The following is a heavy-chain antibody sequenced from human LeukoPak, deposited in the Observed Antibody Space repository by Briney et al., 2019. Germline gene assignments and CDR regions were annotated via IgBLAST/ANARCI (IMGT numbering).Heavy chain of an antibody. V-gene: IGHV3-7*03. CDR2: IEHDGSER. CDR3: AAGTGWTSEY. J-gene: IGHJ4*02. D-gene: IGHD2-8*02. CDR1: GLTSGSYW. Sequence: GGSLRLSCAASGLTSGSYWMTWVRHTPRQGLEWVANIEHDGSERNYMESMKGRFTISRDNGKNLLHLQMNNLRAEDTAVYYCAAGTGWTSEYWGQGILVTVSS.